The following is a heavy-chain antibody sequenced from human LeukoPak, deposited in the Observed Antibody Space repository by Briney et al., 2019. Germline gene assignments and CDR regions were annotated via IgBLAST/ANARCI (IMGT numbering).Heavy chain of an antibody. CDR3: ARHLSGSYSGYYFDY. CDR1: GYSFTSYW. CDR2: IYPGDSDP. J-gene: IGHJ4*02. V-gene: IGHV5-51*01. D-gene: IGHD1-26*01. Sequence: GESLKISCKGSGYSFTSYWIGWVRQMPGKGLEWMGIIYPGDSDPRYSPSFQGQVTISADKSISTAYLQWSSLKASDTAMYYCARHLSGSYSGYYFDYWGQGTLVTVSS.